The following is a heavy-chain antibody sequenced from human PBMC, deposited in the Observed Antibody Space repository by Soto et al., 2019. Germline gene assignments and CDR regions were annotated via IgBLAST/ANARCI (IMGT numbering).Heavy chain of an antibody. J-gene: IGHJ4*02. CDR1: GFTFSSYG. D-gene: IGHD3-10*01. Sequence: PPGGSLRLSCAASGFTFSSYGMHWVRQAPGKGLEWVTGILYDGSDKYYADSVKGRFTISRENSKNTLYLQMNSLRTEDSAVYYCAKAGGGFGDFVHHWGQGTPVTVSS. CDR3: AKAGGGFGDFVHH. V-gene: IGHV3-30*18. CDR2: ILYDGSDK.